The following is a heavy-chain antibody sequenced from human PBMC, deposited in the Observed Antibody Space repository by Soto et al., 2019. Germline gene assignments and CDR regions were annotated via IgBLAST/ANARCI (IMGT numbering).Heavy chain of an antibody. J-gene: IGHJ4*02. CDR3: AKPVAYCDFWSGFDY. CDR2: ISAGGDLT. D-gene: IGHD3-3*01. V-gene: IGHV3-23*01. CDR1: GLTFSSYD. Sequence: PGGSLRLSXAASGLTFSSYDMSWVRQAPGKGLEWVSGISAGGDLTYYSSSVKGRFTISRDNSKNTLYVQMSSLRAEDTAVYYCAKPVAYCDFWSGFDYWGQGTLVTVSS.